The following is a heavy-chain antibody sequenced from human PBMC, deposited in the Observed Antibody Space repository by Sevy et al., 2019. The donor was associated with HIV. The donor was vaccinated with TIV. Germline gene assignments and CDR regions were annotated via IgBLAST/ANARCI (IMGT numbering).Heavy chain of an antibody. D-gene: IGHD3-10*01. V-gene: IGHV5-51*01. CDR1: GYSFTRYW. CDR3: TRGYYGSGSYYNNFFDY. J-gene: IGHJ4*02. Sequence: GESLKISCEGSGYSFTRYWIGWVRQMPGKGLEWMGIIYPGDSDTRYSPSSQGQVTISADKSIRTAYLQWSSLKASDTAMYFCTRGYYGSGSYYNNFFDYWGQGTLVTVSS. CDR2: IYPGDSDT.